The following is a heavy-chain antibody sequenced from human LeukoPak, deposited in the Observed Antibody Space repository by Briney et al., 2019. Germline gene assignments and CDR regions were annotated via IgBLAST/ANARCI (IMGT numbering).Heavy chain of an antibody. V-gene: IGHV4-4*07. CDR3: ARDGADVYGRAFDY. Sequence: PSETLSLTCNVSGGSISSYFWTWIWQPAGKGLEWIGRIHASGTTNYNSSLKSRVSMSVDTSKNQFSLKLTSVTAADTAVYFCARDGADVYGRAFDYWGQGTLVSVSS. J-gene: IGHJ4*02. D-gene: IGHD3-10*01. CDR2: IHASGTT. CDR1: GGSISSYF.